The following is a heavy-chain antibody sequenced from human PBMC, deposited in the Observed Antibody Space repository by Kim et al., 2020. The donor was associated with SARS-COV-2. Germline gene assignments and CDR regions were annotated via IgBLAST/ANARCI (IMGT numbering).Heavy chain of an antibody. V-gene: IGHV1-69*04. J-gene: IGHJ2*01. Sequence: YAQKFQGRVTITADKSTSTAYMELSSLRSEDTAVYYCARDRLTTLGYFDLWGRGTLVTVSS. D-gene: IGHD4-17*01. CDR3: ARDRLTTLGYFDL.